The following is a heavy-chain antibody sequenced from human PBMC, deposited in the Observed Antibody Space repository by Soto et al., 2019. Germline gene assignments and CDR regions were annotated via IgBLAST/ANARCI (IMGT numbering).Heavy chain of an antibody. J-gene: IGHJ5*01. CDR3: ATYAHHTFDS. Sequence: EVQLVESGGGLVQPGGSLRLSCAASGLTFSNYWMSWFRQAAGKVPEWVANIKQDGSAKIYVDSVEGRCTISRDNAKNSLYLQMNSLRAEDTAVYYCATYAHHTFDSWGQGTLVTVSS. CDR1: GLTFSNYW. D-gene: IGHD3-16*01. CDR2: IKQDGSAK. V-gene: IGHV3-7*01.